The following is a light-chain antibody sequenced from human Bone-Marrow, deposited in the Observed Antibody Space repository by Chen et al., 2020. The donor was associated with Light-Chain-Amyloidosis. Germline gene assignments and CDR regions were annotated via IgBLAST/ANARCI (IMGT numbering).Light chain of an antibody. CDR2: DDS. CDR1: NIGSTS. CDR3: QVWDRSGDRPV. J-gene: IGLJ3*02. Sequence: SYVLTQPSSVSVAPGQTATIACGGNNIGSTSVHWYQQTPGQAPLLVVYDDSDRPSGIPERWSGYNSGNTATLTISRVEAGDEADYDCQVWDRSGDRPVFGGGTKLTVL. V-gene: IGLV3-21*02.